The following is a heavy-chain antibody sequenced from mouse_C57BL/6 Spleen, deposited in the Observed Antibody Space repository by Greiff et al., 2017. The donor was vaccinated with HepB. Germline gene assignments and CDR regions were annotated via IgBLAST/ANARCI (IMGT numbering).Heavy chain of an antibody. CDR2: IDPENGDT. Sequence: EVQLQQSGAELVRPGASVKLSCTASGFNIKDDYMHWVKQRPEQGLEWIGWIDPENGDTEYASKFQGKATIKADTSSNTAYLQLSSLTSEDTAVYFCATYYSNPFAYWSQGALVTVSA. CDR1: GFNIKDDY. J-gene: IGHJ3*01. CDR3: ATYYSNPFAY. D-gene: IGHD2-5*01. V-gene: IGHV14-4*01.